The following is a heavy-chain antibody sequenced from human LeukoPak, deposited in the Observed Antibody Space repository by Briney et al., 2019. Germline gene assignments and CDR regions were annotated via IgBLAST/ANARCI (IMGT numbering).Heavy chain of an antibody. Sequence: SETLSLTCTVSGVSISSYYWSWIRQPPGKGLEWIGYIYYSGNTNYNPSLKRRVAISVDTSKNQFSLKLSSVTAADTAVYYCARHLIREDYSSSSIGFDPWGQGTLVTVSS. CDR1: GVSISSYY. D-gene: IGHD6-6*01. CDR2: IYYSGNT. V-gene: IGHV4-59*08. CDR3: ARHLIREDYSSSSIGFDP. J-gene: IGHJ5*02.